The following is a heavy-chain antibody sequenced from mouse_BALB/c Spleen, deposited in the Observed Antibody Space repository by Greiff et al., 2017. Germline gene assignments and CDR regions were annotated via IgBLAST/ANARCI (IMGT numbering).Heavy chain of an antibody. CDR2: ISYSGST. J-gene: IGHJ1*01. Sequence: EVKLMESGPGLVKPSQSLSLTCTVTGYSITSDYAWNWIRQFPGNKLEWMGYISYSGSTSYNPSLKSRISITRDTSKNQFFLQLNSVTTEDTATYYCAQHYYGYGGYFDVWGAGTTVTVSS. CDR1: GYSITSDYA. CDR3: AQHYYGYGGYFDV. D-gene: IGHD1-2*01. V-gene: IGHV3-2*02.